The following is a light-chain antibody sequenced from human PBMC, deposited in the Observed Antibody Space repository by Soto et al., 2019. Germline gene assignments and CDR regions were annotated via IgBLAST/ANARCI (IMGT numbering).Light chain of an antibody. V-gene: IGKV3-11*01. CDR2: DAS. CDR1: QSVSSF. J-gene: IGKJ4*01. Sequence: TMYLSPGEGATLSCRASQSVSSFLAWYQQKPGQAPRLLIYDASNRATGIPARFSGSGSGTDFTLTISSLEPEDFAVYYCQPRSNWPLTFG. CDR3: QPRSNWPLT.